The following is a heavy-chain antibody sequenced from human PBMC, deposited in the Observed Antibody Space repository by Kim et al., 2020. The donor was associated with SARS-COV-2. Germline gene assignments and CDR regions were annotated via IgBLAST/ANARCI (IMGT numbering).Heavy chain of an antibody. CDR3: AKDQGEGYSRFLPHY. V-gene: IGHV3-30*15. J-gene: IGHJ4*02. Sequence: ADPLKGRFTVSRDNTKNTLFLQMSSLRSEDTALYYCAKDQGEGYSRFLPHYWGQGTLVTVSS. D-gene: IGHD5-18*01.